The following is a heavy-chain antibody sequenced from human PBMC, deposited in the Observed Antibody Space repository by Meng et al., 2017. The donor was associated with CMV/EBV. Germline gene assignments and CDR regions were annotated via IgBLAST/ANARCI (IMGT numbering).Heavy chain of an antibody. CDR3: AADPMIVVVITTVRVFDY. V-gene: IGHV1-46*01. CDR2: INPSGGST. Sequence: ASVKVSCKASGYTFTSYYMHWVRQAPGQGLEWMGIINPSGGSTSYAQKFQERVTITRDMSTSTAYMELSSLRSEDTAVYYCAADPMIVVVITTVRVFDYWGQGTLVTVSS. J-gene: IGHJ4*02. CDR1: GYTFTSYY. D-gene: IGHD3-22*01.